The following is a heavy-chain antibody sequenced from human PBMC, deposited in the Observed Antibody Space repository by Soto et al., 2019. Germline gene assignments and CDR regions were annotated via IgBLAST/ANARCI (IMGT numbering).Heavy chain of an antibody. Sequence: DVQLVESGGGLVQPGRSLRLSCAASGFTFDDYAMHWVRQAPGKGLEWVSGISWNSGSIGYADSVKGRFTISRDNAKNSLYLQMNSLRAEDTALYYCAKDMGYSYGRDAFDIWGQGTMVTVSS. J-gene: IGHJ3*02. D-gene: IGHD5-18*01. CDR2: ISWNSGSI. V-gene: IGHV3-9*01. CDR1: GFTFDDYA. CDR3: AKDMGYSYGRDAFDI.